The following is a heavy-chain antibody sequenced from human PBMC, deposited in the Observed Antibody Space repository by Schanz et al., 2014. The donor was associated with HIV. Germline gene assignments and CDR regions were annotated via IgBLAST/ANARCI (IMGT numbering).Heavy chain of an antibody. J-gene: IGHJ3*02. V-gene: IGHV3-23*01. CDR3: AQMGAFAAFDI. CDR1: GFSFLRYE. CDR2: LSGSGDRT. Sequence: EVQLLESGGGLVQPGGSLRISCVASGFSFLRYEMSWVRQAPGKGLEWLSTLSGSGDRTYYADSVKGRFTISRDNSRNTLFLQMDSLRVDDTAVYYCAQMGAFAAFDIWGHGTVVTVSS. D-gene: IGHD3-16*01.